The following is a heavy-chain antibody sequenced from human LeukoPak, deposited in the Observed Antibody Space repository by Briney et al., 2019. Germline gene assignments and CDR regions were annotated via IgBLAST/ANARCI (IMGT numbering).Heavy chain of an antibody. D-gene: IGHD6-19*01. V-gene: IGHV1-2*02. CDR1: GYTFTDYY. Sequence: ASVKVSCKASGYTFTDYYTHWVRQAPGQGPEWMGWINHNTGGTNYAQKFQGRVTMTRDTSISTAYMELSSLRSDDTALYYCARGREVAGTVSYWGQGTLVTVSS. J-gene: IGHJ4*02. CDR2: INHNTGGT. CDR3: ARGREVAGTVSY.